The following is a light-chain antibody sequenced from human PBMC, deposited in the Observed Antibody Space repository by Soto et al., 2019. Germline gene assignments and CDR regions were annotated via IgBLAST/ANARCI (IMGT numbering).Light chain of an antibody. Sequence: DIHLTQSPSTLSASVGDRVTITCRASQSISIFLAWYQQKPGKAPNLLIYATSTLETGVSSRFSGSGSGTEFTLTISSLQPDDSATYYCQHYNDCPRTFGQGTKVEIK. CDR1: QSISIF. J-gene: IGKJ1*01. CDR3: QHYNDCPRT. CDR2: ATS. V-gene: IGKV1-5*03.